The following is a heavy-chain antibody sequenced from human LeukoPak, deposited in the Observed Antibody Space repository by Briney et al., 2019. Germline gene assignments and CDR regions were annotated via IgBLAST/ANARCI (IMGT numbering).Heavy chain of an antibody. Sequence: PSETLSLTCTVSGGSISSGGYYWSWICQHPGKGLEWIGYIYYSGSTYYNPSLKSRVTISVDTSKNQFSLKLSSVTAADTAVYYCAQSYSVRLGPESYYYFYVDVWGKGTTITVSS. V-gene: IGHV4-31*03. CDR1: GGSISSGGYY. J-gene: IGHJ6*03. CDR3: AQSYSVRLGPESYYYFYVDV. D-gene: IGHD5/OR15-5a*01. CDR2: IYYSGST.